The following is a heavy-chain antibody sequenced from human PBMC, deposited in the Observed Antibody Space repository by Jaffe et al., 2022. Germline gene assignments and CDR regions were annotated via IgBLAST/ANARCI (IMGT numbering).Heavy chain of an antibody. D-gene: IGHD6-19*01. CDR2: IYSGGST. CDR1: GFTVSSNY. V-gene: IGHV3-66*02. CDR3: AREPGVAEQLAVAA. Sequence: EVQLVESGGGLVQPGGSLRLSCAASGFTVSSNYMSWVRQAPGKGLEWVSVIYSGGSTYYADSVKGRFTISRDNSKNTLYLQMNSLRAEDTAVYYCAREPGVAEQLAVAAWGQGTLVTVSS. J-gene: IGHJ5*02.